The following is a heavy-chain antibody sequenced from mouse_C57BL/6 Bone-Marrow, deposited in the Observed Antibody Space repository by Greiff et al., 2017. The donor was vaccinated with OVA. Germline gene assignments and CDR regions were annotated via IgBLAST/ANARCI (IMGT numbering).Heavy chain of an antibody. CDR3: ASIYYGNHWFAY. J-gene: IGHJ3*01. V-gene: IGHV1-76*01. D-gene: IGHD2-1*01. CDR2: IYPGSGNT. Sequence: VQLQESGAELVRPGASVKLSCKASGYTFTDYYINWVKQRPGQGLEWIARIYPGSGNTYYNEKFKGKATLTAEKSSSTAYMQLSSLTSEDSAVYFCASIYYGNHWFAYWGQGTLVTVSA. CDR1: GYTFTDYY.